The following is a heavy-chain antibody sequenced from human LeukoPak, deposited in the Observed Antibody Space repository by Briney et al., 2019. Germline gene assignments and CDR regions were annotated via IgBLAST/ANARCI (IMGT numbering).Heavy chain of an antibody. CDR1: GFTFSTYA. V-gene: IGHV3-23*01. CDR2: ISASGGST. D-gene: IGHD7-27*01. Sequence: GGSLRLSCAASGFTFSTYAMTWARQAPGKGLEWVSGISASGGSTYYADSVKGRFTISRGNSKNTLYLQMSSLRAEDTAVYYCAKGVTIYTNSGLGYWGQGTLVTVSS. J-gene: IGHJ4*02. CDR3: AKGVTIYTNSGLGY.